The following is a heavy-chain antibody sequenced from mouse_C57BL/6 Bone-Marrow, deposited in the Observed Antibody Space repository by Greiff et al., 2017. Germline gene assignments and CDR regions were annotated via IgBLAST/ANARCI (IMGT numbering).Heavy chain of an antibody. D-gene: IGHD1-1*01. J-gene: IGHJ2*01. V-gene: IGHV1-69*01. CDR3: ARDGYGSSYAVLDY. CDR1: GYTFTSYW. CDR2: IDPSDSYT. Sequence: VKLQQPGAELVMPGASVKLSCKASGYTFTSYWMHWVKQRPGQGLEWIGEIDPSDSYTNYNQKFKGKSTLTVDKSSSTAYMQLSSLTSEDSAVYYCARDGYGSSYAVLDYWGQGTTLTVSS.